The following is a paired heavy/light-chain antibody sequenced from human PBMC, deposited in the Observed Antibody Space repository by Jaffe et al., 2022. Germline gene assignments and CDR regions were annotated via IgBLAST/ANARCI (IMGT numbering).Heavy chain of an antibody. V-gene: IGHV1-69*05. CDR1: GGTFSSYA. J-gene: IGHJ6*03. D-gene: IGHD3-22*01. CDR2: IIPIFGTA. Sequence: QVQLVQSGAEVKKPGSSVKVSCKASGGTFSSYAISWVRQAPGQGLEWMGGIIPIFGTANYAQKFQGRVTITTDESTSTAYMELSSLRSEDTAVYYCARSLGNYDTPIRYYYYYMDVWGKGTTVTVSS. CDR3: ARSLGNYDTPIRYYYYYMDV.
Light chain of an antibody. CDR1: QSVLYSSNNKNY. CDR3: QQYYSTPGT. J-gene: IGKJ2*02. V-gene: IGKV4-1*01. Sequence: DIVMTQSPDSLAVSLGERATINCKSSQSVLYSSNNKNYLAWYQQKPGQPPKLLIYWASTRESGVPDRFSGSGSGTDFTLTISSLQAEDVAVYYCQQYYSTPGTFGQGTKLEIK. CDR2: WAS.